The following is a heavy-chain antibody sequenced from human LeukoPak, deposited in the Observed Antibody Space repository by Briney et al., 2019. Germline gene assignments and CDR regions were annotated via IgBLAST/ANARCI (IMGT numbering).Heavy chain of an antibody. Sequence: PSETLSLTCTVSGGSISSSSYYWGWIRQPPGKGLEWIGSIYYSGSTYYNPSLKSRVTISVDTSKNQFSLKLSSVTAADTAVYYCARELADYGDHREGDYWGQGTLVTVSS. V-gene: IGHV4-39*02. CDR2: IYYSGST. D-gene: IGHD4-17*01. CDR1: GGSISSSSYY. CDR3: ARELADYGDHREGDY. J-gene: IGHJ4*02.